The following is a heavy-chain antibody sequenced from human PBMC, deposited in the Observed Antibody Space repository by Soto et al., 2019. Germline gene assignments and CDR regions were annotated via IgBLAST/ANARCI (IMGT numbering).Heavy chain of an antibody. CDR3: ARDWEFGY. D-gene: IGHD3-10*01. V-gene: IGHV1-46*01. CDR1: GFTFTSYY. CDR2: INPSGDST. J-gene: IGHJ4*02. Sequence: ASVKVSCKTSGFTFTSYYLHWVRQAPGQGLEWMGVINPSGDSTSYAQKFQGRVTVTRDTSTSTAYMELSSLRSEDTAVYYCARDWEFGYWGQGTLVTVSS.